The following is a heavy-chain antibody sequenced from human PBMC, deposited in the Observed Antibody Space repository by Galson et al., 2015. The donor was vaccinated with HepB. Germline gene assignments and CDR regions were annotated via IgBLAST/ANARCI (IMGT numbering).Heavy chain of an antibody. J-gene: IGHJ5*02. V-gene: IGHV4-59*01. CDR3: ARVSGGSPVWGFDP. CDR1: GGSISSYY. CDR2: IYYSGST. Sequence: SETLSLTCTVSGGSISSYYWSWIRQPPGKGLEWIGYIYYSGSTNYNPSLKSRVTISVDTSKNQFSLKLSSVTAADTAVYYCARVSGGSPVWGFDPWGQGTLVTVSS. D-gene: IGHD1-26*01.